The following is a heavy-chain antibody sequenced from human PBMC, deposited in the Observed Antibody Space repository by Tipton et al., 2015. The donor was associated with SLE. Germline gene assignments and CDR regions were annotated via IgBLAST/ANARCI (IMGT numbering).Heavy chain of an antibody. CDR1: GGSISPYY. D-gene: IGHD3-16*01. CDR3: AREGERMMDAFDI. J-gene: IGHJ3*02. V-gene: IGHV4-59*01. Sequence: TLSLTCAVPGGSISPYYWTWVRQPPGKGLEWIGFIYYSGSTNYNPSLKSRVTISVDTSKNQFSLKLSSVTAADTAVYYCAREGERMMDAFDIWGQGTMVTVSS. CDR2: IYYSGST.